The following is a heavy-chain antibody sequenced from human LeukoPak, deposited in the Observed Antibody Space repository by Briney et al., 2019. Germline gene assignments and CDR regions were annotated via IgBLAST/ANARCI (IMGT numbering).Heavy chain of an antibody. CDR2: IYPGDSHT. Sequence: GESLLIPCWGSGYTFSNYWIAWVRQTPGKGLDWIGIIYPGDSHTRYSPSFQGQVTISADKSSGTAYLQWNSLKASDTAIYYCARLYTGLTRSILGRFDHWGQGTLVTVSS. D-gene: IGHD3-16*01. CDR1: GYTFSNYW. J-gene: IGHJ5*01. V-gene: IGHV5-51*01. CDR3: ARLYTGLTRSILGRFDH.